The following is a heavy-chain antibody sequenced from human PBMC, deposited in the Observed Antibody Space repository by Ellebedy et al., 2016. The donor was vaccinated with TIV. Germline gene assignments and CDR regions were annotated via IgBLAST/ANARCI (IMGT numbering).Heavy chain of an antibody. V-gene: IGHV4-38-2*02. J-gene: IGHJ4*02. CDR3: ARTVTEWGGNYFDY. CDR1: GYSISSGYD. D-gene: IGHD1-26*01. Sequence: SETLSLTCTVSGYSISSGYDWGWIRQPPGKGLEWIGSIYHSGSTYYNPSLKSRVTISVDTSKNHFSLKLSSVTAADTAVYYCARTVTEWGGNYFDYWGQGTLVTVSS. CDR2: IYHSGST.